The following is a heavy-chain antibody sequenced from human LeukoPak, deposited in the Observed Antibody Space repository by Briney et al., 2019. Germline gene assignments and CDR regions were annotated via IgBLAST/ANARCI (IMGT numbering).Heavy chain of an antibody. CDR1: GGSISRGGYY. Sequence: PSQTLSLTCTVSGGSISRGGYYWSWIPQHPGKGLVWNGYIYYSGSTYYTPSLKSRVTISVDTSKNQFYLKLSSVTDADTAVYYCARGGPPPNYGDYLVLWFDPWGQGTLVTVSS. CDR3: ARGGPPPNYGDYLVLWFDP. J-gene: IGHJ5*02. D-gene: IGHD4-17*01. CDR2: IYYSGST. V-gene: IGHV4-31*03.